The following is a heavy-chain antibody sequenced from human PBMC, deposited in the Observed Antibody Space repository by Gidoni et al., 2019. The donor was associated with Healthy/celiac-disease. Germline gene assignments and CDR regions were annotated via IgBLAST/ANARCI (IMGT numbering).Heavy chain of an antibody. Sequence: QVQLVESGGGVVQPGRSLRLSCAASGFTFSSYAMHWVRQAPGKGLEWVAVISYDGSNKYYADSVKGRFTISRDNSKNTLYLQMNSLRAEDTAVYYCARAPISSGWYYFDYWGQGTLVTVSS. J-gene: IGHJ4*02. D-gene: IGHD6-19*01. V-gene: IGHV3-30-3*01. CDR3: ARAPISSGWYYFDY. CDR2: ISYDGSNK. CDR1: GFTFSSYA.